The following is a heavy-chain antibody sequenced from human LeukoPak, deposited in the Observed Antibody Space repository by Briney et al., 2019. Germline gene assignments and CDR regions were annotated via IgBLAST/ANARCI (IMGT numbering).Heavy chain of an antibody. CDR3: ARAQSKESDDSGSFYRHFDY. V-gene: IGHV3-23*01. Sequence: GGSLRLSCAASGFTFSSYAMSWVRQAPGKGLEWVSAISGSGGSTYYADSVKGRFTISRDNAKNSLYLQMNSLKPEDTALYYCARAQSKESDDSGSFYRHFDYWGRGTLVTVSS. CDR1: GFTFSSYA. J-gene: IGHJ4*02. D-gene: IGHD3-10*01. CDR2: ISGSGGST.